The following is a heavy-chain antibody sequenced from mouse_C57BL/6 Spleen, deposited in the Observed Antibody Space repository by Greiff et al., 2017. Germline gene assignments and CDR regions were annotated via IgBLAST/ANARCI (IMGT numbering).Heavy chain of an antibody. CDR2: IKPNCGTT. V-gene: IGHV1-39*01. J-gene: IGHJ4*01. CDR1: GYSFTDYN. D-gene: IGHD2-14*01. CDR3: AREGIGDSMDY. Sequence: EVKLVESGPELVKPGASVKISCKASGYSFTDYNMNWVKQSHGKSLEWIGVIKPNCGTTSYNQKFKGKGTFTVDSSSSTAYMSHNNLTSEDSAVYYLAREGIGDSMDYWGQGTSVTVSS.